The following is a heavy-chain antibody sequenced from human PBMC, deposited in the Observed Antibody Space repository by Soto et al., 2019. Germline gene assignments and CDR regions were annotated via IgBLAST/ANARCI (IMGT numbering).Heavy chain of an antibody. Sequence: GGSLRLSCAASGFTFSSYGMHWVRQAPGKGLEWVAVISYDGSNKYYADSVKGRFTISRDNSKNTLYLQMNSLRAEDTAVYYCANDFWSGYYTDTMDVWGQGTTVTVSS. CDR1: GFTFSSYG. V-gene: IGHV3-30*18. J-gene: IGHJ6*02. CDR2: ISYDGSNK. D-gene: IGHD3-3*01. CDR3: ANDFWSGYYTDTMDV.